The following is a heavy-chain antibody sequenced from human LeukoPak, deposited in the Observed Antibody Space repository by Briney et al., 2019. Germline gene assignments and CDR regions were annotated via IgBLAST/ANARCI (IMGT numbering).Heavy chain of an antibody. CDR3: ARGPSSLEAFDI. CDR2: IYYSGAT. D-gene: IGHD1-1*01. V-gene: IGHV4-39*07. J-gene: IGHJ3*02. CDR1: GGSISSTNYY. Sequence: SETLSLTCTVSGGSISSTNYYRGWIRQPPGKGLEWIGSIYYSGATYYNPSLKSRVTISVDTSKNQFSLKLSSVTAADTAVYYCARGPSSLEAFDIWGQGTMVTVSS.